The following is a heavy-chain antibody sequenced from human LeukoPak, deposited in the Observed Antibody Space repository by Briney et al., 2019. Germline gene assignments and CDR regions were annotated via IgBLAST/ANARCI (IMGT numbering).Heavy chain of an antibody. D-gene: IGHD6-13*01. V-gene: IGHV1-46*01. CDR1: GYTFTSYY. Sequence: ASVKVSCKASGYTFTSYYMHWVRQAPGQGLEWMGIINPSGGSTSYAQKFQGRVTMTRDMSTSTVYMELSSLRSEDTAVYYCAAAYSSSWSVNWVFDYWGQGTLVTVSS. CDR3: AAAYSSSWSVNWVFDY. CDR2: INPSGGST. J-gene: IGHJ4*02.